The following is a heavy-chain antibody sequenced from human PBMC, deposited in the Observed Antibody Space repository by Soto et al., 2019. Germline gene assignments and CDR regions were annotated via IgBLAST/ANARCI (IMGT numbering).Heavy chain of an antibody. Sequence: ASVKVSCKTSGYVFTSFAIHWMRQAPGQGPEWMGWINTGNGDSKYSEKFQDRVTITRDTSATTAYMELSSLRSEDTAVYYCASCKTNVMANFVSWDQETLVAVSS. CDR2: INTGNGDS. CDR1: GYVFTSFA. V-gene: IGHV1-3*04. J-gene: IGHJ4*02. D-gene: IGHD2-21*01. CDR3: ASCKTNVMANFVS.